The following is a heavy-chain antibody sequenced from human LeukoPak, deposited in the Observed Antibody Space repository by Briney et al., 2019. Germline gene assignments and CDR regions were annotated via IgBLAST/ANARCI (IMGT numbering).Heavy chain of an antibody. CDR2: IYPGDSDT. CDR3: ARHFTAMAGQGVSWFDP. V-gene: IGHV5-51*01. D-gene: IGHD5-18*01. CDR1: GYSFTSYW. J-gene: IGHJ5*02. Sequence: GESLKISCKGSGYSFTSYWIGWVRQMPGKGLEWMGIIYPGDSDTRYSPSFQGQVTISADKSISTAYLQWSSLKASDTAMYYCARHFTAMAGQGVSWFDPWGQGTLVTVSS.